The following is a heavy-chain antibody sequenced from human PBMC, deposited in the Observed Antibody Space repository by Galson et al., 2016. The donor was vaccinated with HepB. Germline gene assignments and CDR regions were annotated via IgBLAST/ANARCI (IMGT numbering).Heavy chain of an antibody. CDR3: ARVGYFGSRIYEVDH. CDR1: GYNFRNYG. D-gene: IGHD3-10*01. Sequence: SVKVSCKASGYNFRNYGINWVRQVPGQGPEWLGWISGYNGYKEYARNLQGRVTVTTDTSTNTAYMELRSLRSDDTAVYFCARVGYFGSRIYEVDHWSQGTLVTVSS. J-gene: IGHJ5*02. V-gene: IGHV1-18*01. CDR2: ISGYNGYK.